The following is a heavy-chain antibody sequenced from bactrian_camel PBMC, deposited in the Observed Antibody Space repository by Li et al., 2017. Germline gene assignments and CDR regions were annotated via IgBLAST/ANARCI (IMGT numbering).Heavy chain of an antibody. D-gene: IGHD3*01. CDR2: IGSDGIP. CDR1: GVTYSKYC. Sequence: HVQLVESGGGSVRAGGSLRLSCAASGVTYSKYCMVWFRQAPGEEREGVATIGSDGIPTYADSVKGRFTISKDSAKDTLYLEMSSPKPEDTAIYYCGAGCAYCSNAICYEGVWGQGTQVTVS. CDR3: GAGCAYCSNAICYEGV. J-gene: IGHJ4*01. V-gene: IGHV3S55*01.